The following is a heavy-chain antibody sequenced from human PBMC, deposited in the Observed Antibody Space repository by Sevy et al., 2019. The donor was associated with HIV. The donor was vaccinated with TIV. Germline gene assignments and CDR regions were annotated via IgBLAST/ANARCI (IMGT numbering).Heavy chain of an antibody. CDR2: ISGSGGTK. CDR1: RVSFTNPA. V-gene: IGHV3-23*01. Sequence: GGSLRLSCSTSRVSFTNPAMSWLRQAPGKGLEWVASISGSGGTKYYAGSGRGRFSISRDDSEDTVYLQMSSLRAEDTAVYYCAKNHYELVSYFEHWGQGTLVTVSS. D-gene: IGHD3-22*01. CDR3: AKNHYELVSYFEH. J-gene: IGHJ1*01.